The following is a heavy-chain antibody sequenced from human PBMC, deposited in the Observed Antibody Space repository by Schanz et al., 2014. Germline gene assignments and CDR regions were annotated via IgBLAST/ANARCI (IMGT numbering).Heavy chain of an antibody. CDR2: VSSDGNND. Sequence: VQLLESGGGLAQPGGSLRLSCAASGFTFSTHAMHWVRQAPGKGLEWVALVSSDGNNDYYTDSVKGRFTISRDNSKNTLYLQMNTLRAEDTAVYYCARKMKLGVYGGKGHDSLDIWGQGTMVTVSS. CDR3: ARKMKLGVYGGKGHDSLDI. J-gene: IGHJ3*02. CDR1: GFTFSTHA. D-gene: IGHD4-17*01. V-gene: IGHV3-30*03.